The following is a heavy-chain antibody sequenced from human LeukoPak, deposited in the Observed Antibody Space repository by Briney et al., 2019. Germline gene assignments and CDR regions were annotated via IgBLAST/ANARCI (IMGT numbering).Heavy chain of an antibody. D-gene: IGHD5-18*01. CDR3: ARAEDTAMVFFDY. J-gene: IGHJ4*02. CDR2: IYYSGST. CDR1: GGSISSGDYY. Sequence: PSETLSLTCTVSGGSISSGDYYWSRIRQPPGKGLEWIGYIYYSGSTYYNPSLKSRVTISVDTSKNQFSLKLSSVTAADTAVYYCARAEDTAMVFFDYWGQGTLVTVSS. V-gene: IGHV4-30-4*01.